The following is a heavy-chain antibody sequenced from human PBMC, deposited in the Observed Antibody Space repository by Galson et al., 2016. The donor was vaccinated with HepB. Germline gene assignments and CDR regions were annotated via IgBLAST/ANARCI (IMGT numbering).Heavy chain of an antibody. V-gene: IGHV3-21*01. Sequence: SLRLSCAASGSSFSNYNMNWVRQAPGKGPEWVSSISGTSTHIYYADSVKGRFTISRDNAKNSLYLQMNSLRAEDTAMYYCARDRIIMLRGVTNWLDPWGQGTLVTVSS. CDR2: ISGTSTHI. J-gene: IGHJ5*02. D-gene: IGHD3-10*01. CDR3: ARDRIIMLRGVTNWLDP. CDR1: GSSFSNYN.